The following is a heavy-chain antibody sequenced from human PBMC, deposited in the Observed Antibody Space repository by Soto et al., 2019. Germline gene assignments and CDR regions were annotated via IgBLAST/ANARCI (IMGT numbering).Heavy chain of an antibody. CDR3: ARGSRSWYARYGY. Sequence: PSETLSLTCAVYGGSFSGYYWSWIRQPPGKGLEWIGEINHSGSTNYNPSLKSRVTISVDTSKNQFSLKLSSVTAADTAVYYCARGSRSWYARYGYWGQGTLVTVSS. CDR1: GGSFSGYY. J-gene: IGHJ4*02. D-gene: IGHD6-13*01. CDR2: INHSGST. V-gene: IGHV4-34*01.